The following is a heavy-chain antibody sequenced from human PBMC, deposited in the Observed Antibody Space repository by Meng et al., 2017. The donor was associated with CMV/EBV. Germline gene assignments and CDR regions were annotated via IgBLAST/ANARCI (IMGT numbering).Heavy chain of an antibody. J-gene: IGHJ5*02. CDR3: ARRLGSGKGVIGWFDP. D-gene: IGHD3-10*01. CDR1: GYTFTGYG. Sequence: QAQMVQSGAEGKKPGASGKVSRKASGYTFTGYGISWVRQAPGQGLEWMGWISAYNGNTKYAQKLQGRVTMTTDTSTSTAYMELRSLRSDDTAVYYCARRLGSGKGVIGWFDPWGQGTLVTVSS. CDR2: ISAYNGNT. V-gene: IGHV1-18*01.